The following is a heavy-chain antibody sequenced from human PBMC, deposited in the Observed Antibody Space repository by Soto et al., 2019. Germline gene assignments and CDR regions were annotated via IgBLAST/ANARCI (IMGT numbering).Heavy chain of an antibody. Sequence: PGVSLRLSCVASGFRLSNHFMNWVRQAPGKGLEWVATIKEDGREKYYVESVEGRFTISRDNAKNSLYLEVSNVRDGDTAVYYCARPRFRGMDVWGQGTTVTVSS. V-gene: IGHV3-7*03. CDR2: IKEDGREK. CDR1: GFRLSNHF. CDR3: ARPRFRGMDV. D-gene: IGHD3-10*01. J-gene: IGHJ6*02.